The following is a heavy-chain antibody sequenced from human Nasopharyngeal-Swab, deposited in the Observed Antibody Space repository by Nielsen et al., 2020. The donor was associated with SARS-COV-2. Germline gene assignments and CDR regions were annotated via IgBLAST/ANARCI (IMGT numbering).Heavy chain of an antibody. D-gene: IGHD3-3*01. V-gene: IGHV4-59*12. CDR1: SGSISSYY. Sequence: SDTLSLTCTVSSGSISSYYWSWIRQPPGKGLEWIGEIYHSGSTNYNPSLKSRVTISVDKSKNQFSLKLSSVTAADTAVYYCARVLAERAYYDFWSGYSDYYYGMDVWGQGTTVTVSS. CDR2: IYHSGST. J-gene: IGHJ6*02. CDR3: ARVLAERAYYDFWSGYSDYYYGMDV.